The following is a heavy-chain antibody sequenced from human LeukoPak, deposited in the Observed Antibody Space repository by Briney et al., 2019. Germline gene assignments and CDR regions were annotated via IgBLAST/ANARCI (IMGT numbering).Heavy chain of an antibody. D-gene: IGHD3-3*01. CDR3: ARGTLTYYDFWSGYYGDAFDI. CDR2: ISRSATTI. J-gene: IGHJ3*02. V-gene: IGHV3-48*03. Sequence: GGSLRLSCAASGFTFSSYEMNWVRQAPGKGLEWVSSISRSATTIYYADSVKGRFTISRDNAKNSLYLQMNSLRAEDTAVYFCARGTLTYYDFWSGYYGDAFDIWGQGTMVTVSS. CDR1: GFTFSSYE.